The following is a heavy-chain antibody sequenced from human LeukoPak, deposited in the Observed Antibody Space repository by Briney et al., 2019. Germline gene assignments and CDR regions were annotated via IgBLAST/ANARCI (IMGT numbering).Heavy chain of an antibody. V-gene: IGHV3-23*01. CDR2: ISGSGGST. D-gene: IGHD3-9*01. J-gene: IGHJ3*02. CDR3: ASLSGFADAFDI. Sequence: GGSLRLSCAASGFTFSSYGMHWVRQAPGKGLEWVSAISGSGGSTYYADSVKGRFTISRDNSKNTLYLQMNSLRAEDTAIYYCASLSGFADAFDIWGQGTMVTISS. CDR1: GFTFSSYG.